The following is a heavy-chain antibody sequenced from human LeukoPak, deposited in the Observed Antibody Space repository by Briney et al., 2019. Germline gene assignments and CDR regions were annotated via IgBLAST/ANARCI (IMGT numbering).Heavy chain of an antibody. Sequence: PGGSLRLSCAASGFTFSSYEMNWVRQAPGKGLEWVSYVSSSGSTRTYADSVRGRFTISRDNAKNSLYLEMNSLRAEDTAVYYCAREIVSAVAGNFDYWGQGTLATVSS. V-gene: IGHV3-48*03. CDR2: VSSSGSTR. J-gene: IGHJ4*02. D-gene: IGHD6-19*01. CDR3: AREIVSAVAGNFDY. CDR1: GFTFSSYE.